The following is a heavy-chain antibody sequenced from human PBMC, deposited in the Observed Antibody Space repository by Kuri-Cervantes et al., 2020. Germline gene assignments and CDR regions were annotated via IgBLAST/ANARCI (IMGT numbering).Heavy chain of an antibody. CDR3: ARDGGHGILDN. V-gene: IGHV3-7*01. CDR2: IKQDGSEK. J-gene: IGHJ4*02. CDR1: GFTFSSYW. Sequence: GESLKISCAASGFTFSSYWMSWVRQAPGKGLEWVANIKQDGSEKYYVDSVKGRFTISRDNAKNSLYPQLNSLRAEDSAVYYCARDGGHGILDNWGQGSLVTVSS. D-gene: IGHD3-16*01.